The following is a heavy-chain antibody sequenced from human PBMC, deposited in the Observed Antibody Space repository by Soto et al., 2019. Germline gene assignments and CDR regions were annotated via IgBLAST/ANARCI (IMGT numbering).Heavy chain of an antibody. D-gene: IGHD2-8*01. J-gene: IGHJ3*02. CDR2: INPNSGGT. Sequence: ASVTVSCQASGYTFTGYYMRWVRQAPGQGLEWMGWINPNSGGTNYAQKFQGWVTMTRDTSISTAYMELSRLRSDDTAVYYCARELGYCTNGVCFDAFDIWGQWTMVTVSS. CDR3: ARELGYCTNGVCFDAFDI. V-gene: IGHV1-2*04. CDR1: GYTFTGYY.